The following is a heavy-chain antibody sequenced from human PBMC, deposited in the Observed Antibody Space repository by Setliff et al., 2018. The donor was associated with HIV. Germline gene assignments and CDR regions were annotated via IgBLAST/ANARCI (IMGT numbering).Heavy chain of an antibody. CDR3: ARGGSSGWYAVLHFKY. Sequence: LSLTCTVSGDSISSDFYWGWIRQPPGKGLEWASYINVDGSATFYADSVKGRFTISRDNAKNSSYLHMSSLRVEDTAIYYCARGGSSGWYAVLHFKYWGQGTLVTVSS. D-gene: IGHD6-19*01. J-gene: IGHJ1*01. V-gene: IGHV3-11*01. CDR2: INVDGSAT. CDR1: GDSISSDFY.